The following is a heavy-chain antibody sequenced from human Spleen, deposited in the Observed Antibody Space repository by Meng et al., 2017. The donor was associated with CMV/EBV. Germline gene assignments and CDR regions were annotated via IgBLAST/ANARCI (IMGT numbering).Heavy chain of an antibody. CDR1: GFTFTTFW. V-gene: IGHV3-74*01. D-gene: IGHD2-2*02. CDR2: INSDGSDT. Sequence: GGSLRLSCAASGFTFTTFWMHWVRQAPGKGLVWVSHINSDGSDTTYADSVKGRFTISRDNAKNTLYLHMNSLRAEDVAVYYCARTYPNYYYGMDVWGQGTTVTVSS. J-gene: IGHJ6*02. CDR3: ARTYPNYYYGMDV.